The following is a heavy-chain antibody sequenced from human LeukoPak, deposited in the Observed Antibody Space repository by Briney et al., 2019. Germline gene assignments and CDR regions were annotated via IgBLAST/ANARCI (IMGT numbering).Heavy chain of an antibody. CDR3: ARAYGTNYFDY. J-gene: IGHJ4*02. Sequence: GESLKISCKGPGYSFTSYWIGWVRQMPGKGLEWMGIIYPGDSDTRYSPSFQGQVTISADKSISTAYLQWSSLKASDTAIFYCARAYGTNYFDYWGQGTLVTVSS. D-gene: IGHD1/OR15-1a*01. V-gene: IGHV5-51*01. CDR2: IYPGDSDT. CDR1: GYSFTSYW.